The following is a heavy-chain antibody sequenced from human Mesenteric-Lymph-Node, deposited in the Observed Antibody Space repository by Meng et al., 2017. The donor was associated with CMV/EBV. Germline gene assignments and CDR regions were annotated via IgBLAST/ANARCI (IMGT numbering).Heavy chain of an antibody. CDR1: GFTFSSYS. D-gene: IGHD1-26*01. V-gene: IGHV3-21*01. CDR3: ASQSGATTRSFINWFDP. Sequence: GESLKISCAASGFTFSSYSMNWVRQAPGKGLEWVSSISSSSSYIYYADSVKGRFTISRDNAKNSLYLQMNSLRAEDTAVYYCASQSGATTRSFINWFDPWGPGTRVTVSS. CDR2: ISSSSSYI. J-gene: IGHJ5*02.